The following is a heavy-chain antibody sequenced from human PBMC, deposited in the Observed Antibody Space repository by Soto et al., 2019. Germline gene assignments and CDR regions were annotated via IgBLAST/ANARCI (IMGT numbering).Heavy chain of an antibody. CDR1: GGSISSYY. CDR2: IYYSGST. D-gene: IGHD5-12*01. Sequence: SETLSLTCTVSGGSISSYYWSWIRQPPGKGLEWIGYIYYSGSTNYNPSLKSRVTISVDTSKNQFSLKLSSVTAADTAGEYCARLSGLGFDFWGKGNLVTVYS. CDR3: ARLSGLGFDF. J-gene: IGHJ4*02. V-gene: IGHV4-59*01.